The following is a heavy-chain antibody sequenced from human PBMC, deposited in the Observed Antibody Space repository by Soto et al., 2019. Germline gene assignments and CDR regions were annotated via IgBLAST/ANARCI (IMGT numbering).Heavy chain of an antibody. D-gene: IGHD2-15*01. V-gene: IGHV1-8*01. J-gene: IGHJ4*02. CDR2: MNPNSGNI. Sequence: QVQLVQSGAEVKKPGASVKVSCKASGYTFTSKDINWVRQATGQGLEWVGWMNPNSGNIGYAQKFQGRITMTRDISISTAYMELSGLRSEDTSVYYCATCSGVSCYADYWGQGTLVTVSS. CDR3: ATCSGVSCYADY. CDR1: GYTFTSKD.